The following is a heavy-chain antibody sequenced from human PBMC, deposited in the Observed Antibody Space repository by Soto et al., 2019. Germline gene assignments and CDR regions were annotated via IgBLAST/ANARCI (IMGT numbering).Heavy chain of an antibody. Sequence: QVQLVESGGGVVQPGTSLRLSCVGSGFTFRSYVIHWVRQAPGKGLEWVALTSYDGSNNFYGDSVKGRFTISRDNSRNTAELQMDSLRLEDTALYYCARWGTTGGLDVWGQGTLVSVSS. CDR3: ARWGTTGGLDV. CDR1: GFTFRSYV. D-gene: IGHD3-16*01. CDR2: TSYDGSNN. V-gene: IGHV3-33*05. J-gene: IGHJ4*02.